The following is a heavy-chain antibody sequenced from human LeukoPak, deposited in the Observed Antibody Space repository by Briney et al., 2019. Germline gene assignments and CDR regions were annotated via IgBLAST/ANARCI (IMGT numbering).Heavy chain of an antibody. J-gene: IGHJ4*02. V-gene: IGHV1-18*01. CDR2: ISAYNGNT. Sequence: GASVKVSCKASGYTFISYGISWVWQRPGQGMGLVGWISAYNGNTNYAQQFQGRVTMTTDTSTSTDYMELRSLRSDDTAVYYCARGHRTAAYDSTGSDYWGQGTLVTVSS. D-gene: IGHD3-22*01. CDR3: ARGHRTAAYDSTGSDY. CDR1: GYTFISYG.